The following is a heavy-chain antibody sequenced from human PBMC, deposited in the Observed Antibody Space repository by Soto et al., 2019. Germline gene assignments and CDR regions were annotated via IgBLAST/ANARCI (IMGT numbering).Heavy chain of an antibody. CDR2: INPSGGTT. J-gene: IGHJ4*02. CDR3: ARGYFDY. V-gene: IGHV1-46*01. Sequence: QVQLVQSGAEVKRPGASVKVSCKTSGYTFITFYMHWVRQAPGQGLEWMGIINPSGGTTSNTHKSQGRVTMTRDTSTSTVYMELSGLRSEDTAVYYCARGYFDYWGQGTLVTVSS. CDR1: GYTFITFY.